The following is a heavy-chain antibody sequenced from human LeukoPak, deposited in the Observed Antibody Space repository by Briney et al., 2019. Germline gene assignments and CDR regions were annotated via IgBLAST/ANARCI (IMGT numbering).Heavy chain of an antibody. CDR3: ARTSSVVTQAYYYGMDV. V-gene: IGHV7-4-1*02. CDR1: GYTFTSYA. D-gene: IGHD4-23*01. Sequence: ASVKVSCKASGYTFTSYAMNWVRQAPGQGLEWMGWINTNTGNPTYAQGFTGRFVFSLDTSVSTAYLQISSLKAEDTAVYYCARTSSVVTQAYYYGMDVWGQGTTVTVSS. J-gene: IGHJ6*02. CDR2: INTNTGNP.